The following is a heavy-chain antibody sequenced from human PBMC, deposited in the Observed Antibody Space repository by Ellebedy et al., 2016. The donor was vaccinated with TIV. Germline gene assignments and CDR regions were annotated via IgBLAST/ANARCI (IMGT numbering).Heavy chain of an antibody. CDR1: GGTFSSYA. Sequence: SVKVSXXASGGTFSSYAISWVRQAPGQGLEWMGGIIPIFGTANYAQKFQGRVTITADESTSTAYMELSSLRSEDTAVYYCAKDGRDCSGGSCYGDHSDYWGQGTLVTVSS. D-gene: IGHD2-15*01. CDR2: IIPIFGTA. V-gene: IGHV1-69*13. J-gene: IGHJ4*02. CDR3: AKDGRDCSGGSCYGDHSDY.